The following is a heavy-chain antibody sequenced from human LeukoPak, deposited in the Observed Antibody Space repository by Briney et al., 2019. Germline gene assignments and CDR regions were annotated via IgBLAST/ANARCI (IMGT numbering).Heavy chain of an antibody. D-gene: IGHD3-10*01. CDR1: GYRFTSYW. Sequence: GESLKISCKGSGYRFTSYWIGWVRQMPGKGLEQMGIIYPGDSDTRYSPSFQGQVTISVDKSISTAYLQWSSLKASDTAMYYCARHRRKSIIGTASSRGFDSWGQGTLVTVSS. CDR3: ARHRRKSIIGTASSRGFDS. V-gene: IGHV5-51*01. J-gene: IGHJ4*02. CDR2: IYPGDSDT.